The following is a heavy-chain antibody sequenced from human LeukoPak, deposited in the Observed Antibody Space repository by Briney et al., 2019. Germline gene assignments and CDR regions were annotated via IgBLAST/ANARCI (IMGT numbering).Heavy chain of an antibody. CDR2: IWYDGSNK. CDR1: GFTFSSYG. J-gene: IGHJ4*02. Sequence: GGSLRLSCAASGFTFSSYGMHWVRQAPGKGLEWVAVIWYDGSNKYYADSVKGRFTISRDNSKNTLYLQMNSLSAEATAVSYCARVGLTPDSSGYTPPDYWGQGILVTVSS. CDR3: ARVGLTPDSSGYTPPDY. D-gene: IGHD3-22*01. V-gene: IGHV3-33*01.